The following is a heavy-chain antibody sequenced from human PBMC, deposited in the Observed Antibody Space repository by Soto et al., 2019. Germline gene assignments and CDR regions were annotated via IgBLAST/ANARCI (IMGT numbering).Heavy chain of an antibody. CDR2: IYPGDSDT. CDR1: GYSFTSYW. V-gene: IGHV5-51*01. J-gene: IGHJ6*02. Sequence: GESLKISRKGSGYSFTSYWIGWVRQMPGKGLEWMGIIYPGDSDTRYSPSFQGQVTISADKSISTAYLQWSSLKASDTAMYYCARHYPTVSDGMDVWGQGTTVTVS. D-gene: IGHD4-17*01. CDR3: ARHYPTVSDGMDV.